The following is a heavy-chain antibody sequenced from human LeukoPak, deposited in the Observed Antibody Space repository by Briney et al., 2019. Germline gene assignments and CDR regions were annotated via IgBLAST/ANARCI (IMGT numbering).Heavy chain of an antibody. D-gene: IGHD3-22*01. J-gene: IGHJ3*02. CDR3: ARADSSGYYSRANAFDI. CDR1: GGSISSYY. Sequence: PSETLSLTCTISGGSISSYYWSWIRQPAGKGLEWIGRIYTSGSTNYNPSLKSRVTMSVDTSKNQISLKLSSVTAADTAVYYCARADSSGYYSRANAFDIWGQGTMVTVSS. V-gene: IGHV4-4*07. CDR2: IYTSGST.